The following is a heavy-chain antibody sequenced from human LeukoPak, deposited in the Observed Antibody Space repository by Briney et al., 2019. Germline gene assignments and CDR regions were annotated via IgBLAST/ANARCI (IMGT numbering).Heavy chain of an antibody. J-gene: IGHJ4*02. D-gene: IGHD5-18*01. Sequence: SETLSLTCAVYGGSLSGYYWSWIRQPPGKGLEWIGEINHSGSTNYNPSLKSRVTISVDTSKNQFSLKLSSVTAADTAVYYCAREGYSYGPVYYFDYWGQGTLVTVSS. V-gene: IGHV4-34*01. CDR3: AREGYSYGPVYYFDY. CDR1: GGSLSGYY. CDR2: INHSGST.